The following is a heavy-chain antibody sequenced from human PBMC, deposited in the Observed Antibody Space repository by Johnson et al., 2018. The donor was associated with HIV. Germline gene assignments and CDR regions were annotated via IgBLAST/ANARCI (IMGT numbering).Heavy chain of an antibody. Sequence: VQLVESGGGVVQPGRSLRLSCAASGFTFSSYAMHWVRQAPGKGLEWVSGISWNSGSIGYADSVKGRFTISRDNANNSLYLQMNSLRAEDTALYYCAKDMAARTFDAFDIWGQGTMVTVSS. CDR3: AKDMAARTFDAFDI. V-gene: IGHV3-9*01. D-gene: IGHD6-6*01. CDR1: GFTFSSYA. CDR2: ISWNSGSI. J-gene: IGHJ3*02.